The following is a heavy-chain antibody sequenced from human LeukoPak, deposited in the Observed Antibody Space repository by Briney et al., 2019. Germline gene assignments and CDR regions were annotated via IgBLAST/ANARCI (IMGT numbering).Heavy chain of an antibody. CDR2: INDSGNS. J-gene: IGHJ4*02. V-gene: IGHV4-34*01. CDR1: GGSFSGYQ. D-gene: IGHD6-6*01. CDR3: ARMSSSPRFDY. Sequence: SETLSLTCAVYGGSFSGYQWSWIRQSPGRGLEWIGEINDSGNSHYNPALKSRVTISVDTSKNQFSLRLNSVTAADTAVYYCARMSSSPRFDYWGQGTLVTVSS.